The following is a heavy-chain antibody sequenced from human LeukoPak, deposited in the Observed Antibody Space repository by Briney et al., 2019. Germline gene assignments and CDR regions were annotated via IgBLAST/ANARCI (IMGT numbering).Heavy chain of an antibody. CDR2: IFYSGGT. J-gene: IGHJ4*02. V-gene: IGHV4-59*08. CDR1: GGSIITYY. D-gene: IGHD2-2*01. Sequence: SETLSLTCTVSGGSIITYYWSWIRQPPGRGLEWIGYIFYSGGTNYNPSLKSRLTISVDTSKNQFSLNLSSVTAADTALYYCARHPSAMANFGSWGQGTLVTVSS. CDR3: ARHPSAMANFGS.